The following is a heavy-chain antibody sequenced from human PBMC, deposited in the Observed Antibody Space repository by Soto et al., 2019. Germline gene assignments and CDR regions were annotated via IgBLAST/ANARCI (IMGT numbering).Heavy chain of an antibody. Sequence: GGSLRLSCAASGFTFSSYPMRWVRQAPGKGLEWVSAISGSGGSTYYADSVKGRFTISRDNSKNTLYLQMDSLRAEDTDIYYCARPLVVVGSRPYYGLDVWGQGTTVTVSS. J-gene: IGHJ6*02. D-gene: IGHD3-22*01. CDR3: ARPLVVVGSRPYYGLDV. CDR2: ISGSGGST. CDR1: GFTFSSYP. V-gene: IGHV3-23*01.